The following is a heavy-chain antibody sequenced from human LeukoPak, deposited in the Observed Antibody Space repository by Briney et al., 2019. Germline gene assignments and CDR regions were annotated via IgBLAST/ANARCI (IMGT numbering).Heavy chain of an antibody. CDR2: IYTSGST. D-gene: IGHD6-19*01. V-gene: IGHV4-61*02. J-gene: IGHJ4*02. CDR3: ARSYSSGWYPW. CDR1: GGSISSGSYY. Sequence: PSQTLSLTCTVSGGSISSGSYYWSWIRQPAGKGLEWIGRIYTSGSTNYNPSLKSRVTISVDTSKNQFSLKLSSVTAADTAVYYCARSYSSGWYPWWGQGTLVTVSS.